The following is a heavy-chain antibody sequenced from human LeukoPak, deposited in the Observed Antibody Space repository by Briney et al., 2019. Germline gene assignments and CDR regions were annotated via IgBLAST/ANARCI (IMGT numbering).Heavy chain of an antibody. J-gene: IGHJ1*01. CDR1: GYTFTSYA. D-gene: IGHD4-11*01. V-gene: IGHV1-3*01. CDR2: INAGNGNT. CDR3: ARDKAVTTEVTQYFQR. Sequence: ASVKVSCKASGYTFTSYAMHWVRQAPGQRLEWMGWINAGNGNTKYSQKFQGRVTITTDTSTSTAYMELRSLTSDDTAVYYCARDKAVTTEVTQYFQRWGQGTLVTVSS.